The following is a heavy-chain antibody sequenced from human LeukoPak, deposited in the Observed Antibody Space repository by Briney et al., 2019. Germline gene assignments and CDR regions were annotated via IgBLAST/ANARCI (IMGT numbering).Heavy chain of an antibody. J-gene: IGHJ6*04. D-gene: IGHD3-10*01. CDR3: AREVRGISVDV. CDR2: IYYSGST. Sequence: PSKTLSLTCTVSGGSISSYYWSWIRQPPGKGLEWIGYIYYSGSTNYNPSLKSRVTISVDTSKNQFSLKLSSVTAADTAVFYCAREVRGISVDVWGNGTTVTVSS. CDR1: GGSISSYY. V-gene: IGHV4-59*01.